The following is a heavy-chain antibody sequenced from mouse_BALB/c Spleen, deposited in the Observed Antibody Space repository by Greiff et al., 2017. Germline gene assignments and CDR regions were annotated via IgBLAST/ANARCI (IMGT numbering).Heavy chain of an antibody. CDR2: ISSGSSTI. D-gene: IGHD2-3*01. V-gene: IGHV5-17*02. CDR3: ASYDGYLFAY. Sequence: EVQLVESGGGLVQPGGSRKLSCAASGFTFSSFGMHWVRQAPEKGLEWVAYISSGSSTIYYADTVKGRFTISRDNPKNTLFLQMTSLRSEDTAMYYCASYDGYLFAYWGQGTLVTVSA. CDR1: GFTFSSFG. J-gene: IGHJ3*01.